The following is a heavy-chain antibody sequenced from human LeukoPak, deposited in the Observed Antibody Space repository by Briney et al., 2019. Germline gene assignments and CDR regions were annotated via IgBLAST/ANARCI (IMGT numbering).Heavy chain of an antibody. Sequence: SETLSLTCTVSGYSISSGYYWGWIRQPPGKGLEWIGNIYHSGSTYYNPSLKGRVTISVDTSKNQFSLKVTSVTAADTAVYYCARDTHDYDSSDCHYWGQGTLVTVSS. CDR1: GYSISSGYY. CDR2: IYHSGST. D-gene: IGHD3-22*01. CDR3: ARDTHDYDSSDCHY. J-gene: IGHJ4*02. V-gene: IGHV4-38-2*02.